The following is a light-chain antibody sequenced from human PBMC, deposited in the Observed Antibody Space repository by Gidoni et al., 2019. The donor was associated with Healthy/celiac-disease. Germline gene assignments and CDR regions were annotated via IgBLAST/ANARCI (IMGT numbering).Light chain of an antibody. CDR1: QGISNY. CDR3: QKYNSAPPWT. J-gene: IGKJ1*01. Sequence: DIQMTQSPSSLSAPVGDRVTITCRASQGISNYLAWYQQKPGKVPKRLIYAASTFQSGVPSRFSGSGSVTDFTLTISSLQPEDVATYYCQKYNSAPPWTFXXXTKVEIK. V-gene: IGKV1-27*01. CDR2: AAS.